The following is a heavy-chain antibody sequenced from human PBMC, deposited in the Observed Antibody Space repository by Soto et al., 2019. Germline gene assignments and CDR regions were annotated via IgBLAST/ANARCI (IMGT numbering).Heavy chain of an antibody. CDR1: GFTFTSSA. Sequence: SVKVSCKASGFTFTSSAVQWVRQARGQRLEWIGWIVVGSGNTNYAQKFQERVTITRDMSTNTAYMELSSLRSEDTAVYYCATSRFFTGFDYWGQGTLVTVSS. J-gene: IGHJ4*02. CDR2: IVVGSGNT. V-gene: IGHV1-58*01. D-gene: IGHD3-3*01. CDR3: ATSRFFTGFDY.